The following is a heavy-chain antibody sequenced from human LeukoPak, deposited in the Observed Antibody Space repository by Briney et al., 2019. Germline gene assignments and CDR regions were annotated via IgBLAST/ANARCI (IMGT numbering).Heavy chain of an antibody. CDR1: VFTFWGSS. V-gene: IGHV3-21*01. CDR3: ESANQYCSSDYFCAFDI. Sequence: GGSLRLSCGASVFTFWGSSRSGLRQAPGKGLEWVSSISSSGTYIYYADSVKGRFTISRDNAKNSLYLQMNSLRAEGTAVDSCESANQYCSSDYFCAFDIWGQGTMVTVSS. J-gene: IGHJ3*02. D-gene: IGHD2-2*01. CDR2: ISSSGTYI.